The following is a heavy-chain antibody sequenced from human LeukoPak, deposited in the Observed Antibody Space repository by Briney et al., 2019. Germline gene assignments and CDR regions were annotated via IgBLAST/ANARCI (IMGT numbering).Heavy chain of an antibody. J-gene: IGHJ3*02. CDR3: ARDDVTTNGGVIADSRLFDI. CDR2: ISGGSTYI. CDR1: GFIFTNYN. D-gene: IGHD2-8*02. Sequence: GGSLRLSCAASGFIFTNYNLNWVRQAPGKGLEWISSISGGSTYIYYADSVKGRFTISRDNAKNSVYLQMNSLRGEDTAVYYCARDDVTTNGGVIADSRLFDIWGQGTMVTVSS. V-gene: IGHV3-21*01.